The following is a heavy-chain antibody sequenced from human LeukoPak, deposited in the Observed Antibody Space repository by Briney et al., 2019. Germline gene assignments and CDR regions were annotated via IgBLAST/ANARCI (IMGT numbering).Heavy chain of an antibody. CDR2: ISSLNGDST. CDR3: VRPTSGFDY. D-gene: IGHD6-19*01. V-gene: IGHV3-64D*09. Sequence: GGSLRLSCSASGXTFTSYAMHWVRQAPGKGQEHVSGISSLNGDSTYYAESVKGRFTISRDNSKNTVSLQMTSLRDEDTAVYYCVRPTSGFDYWGQGTLVTVSS. CDR1: GXTFTSYA. J-gene: IGHJ4*02.